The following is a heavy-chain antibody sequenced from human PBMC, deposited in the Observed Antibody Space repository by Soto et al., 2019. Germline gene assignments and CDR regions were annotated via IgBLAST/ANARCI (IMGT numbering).Heavy chain of an antibody. Sequence: QVQLQQSGPGLVKPSQTLSLNCAISGDSVSSNSAAWNWIRQSPSRGLEWLGRTYYRSKWYNDYELSLKSRITINPDTSKNHSSQQLTCVSPEYTAGYYCASDPLFYAVAVTGYYYGIDVWGQGTTVTVSS. V-gene: IGHV6-1*01. CDR2: TYYRSKWYN. CDR1: GDSVSSNSAA. D-gene: IGHD6-19*01. CDR3: ASDPLFYAVAVTGYYYGIDV. J-gene: IGHJ6*02.